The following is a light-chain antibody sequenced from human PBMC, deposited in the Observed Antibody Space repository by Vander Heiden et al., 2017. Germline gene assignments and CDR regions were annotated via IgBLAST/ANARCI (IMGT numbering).Light chain of an antibody. Sequence: SYELTQPPSVSVSPGQTASITCSGDKLGDRYVCWYQQRPGQSPVLVIYQDNKRPSGIPERFSGSNSGNTATLTISVTQTMDEADYYCQAWDNTVIFGGGTKLTVL. V-gene: IGLV3-1*01. J-gene: IGLJ2*01. CDR3: QAWDNTVI. CDR2: QDN. CDR1: KLGDRY.